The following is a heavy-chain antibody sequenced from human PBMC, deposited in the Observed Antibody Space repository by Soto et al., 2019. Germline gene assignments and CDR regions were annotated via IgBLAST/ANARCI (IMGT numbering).Heavy chain of an antibody. CDR2: INPNGGAT. Sequence: QVQLVQSGAEVKKPGASVKVSCKTSGDSFSAFYLHWVRQAPGQGLECLGWINPNGGATKYAQKFRGRVAMTRDTSIKTAKLELSSLRSDDTDIYYCARKSGGATDTLDYYYFYMDDWGKGTTVTVSS. J-gene: IGHJ6*03. CDR1: GDSFSAFY. D-gene: IGHD5-12*01. V-gene: IGHV1-2*02. CDR3: ARKSGGATDTLDYYYFYMDD.